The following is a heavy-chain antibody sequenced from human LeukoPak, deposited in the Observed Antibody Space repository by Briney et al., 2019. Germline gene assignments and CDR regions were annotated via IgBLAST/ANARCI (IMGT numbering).Heavy chain of an antibody. V-gene: IGHV4-39*01. Sequence: SETLSLTCTVSGGSISSSSHYWGWIRQPPGKGLEWIGSIYYSGSTYYNPSLKSRVTISVDTSKNQFSLKLSSVTAADTAVYYCARLWSYYYDSSGYWYWGQGTLVTVSS. J-gene: IGHJ4*02. CDR1: GGSISSSSHY. CDR3: ARLWSYYYDSSGYWY. D-gene: IGHD3-22*01. CDR2: IYYSGST.